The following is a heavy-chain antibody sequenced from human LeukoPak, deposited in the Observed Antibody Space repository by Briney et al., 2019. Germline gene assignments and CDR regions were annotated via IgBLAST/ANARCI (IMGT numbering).Heavy chain of an antibody. V-gene: IGHV3-23*01. CDR2: ITSGGRST. CDR3: ARDSIYCRGTTCLLMDV. D-gene: IGHD1-7*01. J-gene: IGHJ6*04. CDR1: GFTFNTYA. Sequence: PGGSLRLSCAASGFTFNTYAMSWVRQAPGKGLEWVSMITSGGRSTYYADSVKGRFTISRDNSRNTVYLHMDSLRAEDTAVYYCARDSIYCRGTTCLLMDVWGKGTTVTVSS.